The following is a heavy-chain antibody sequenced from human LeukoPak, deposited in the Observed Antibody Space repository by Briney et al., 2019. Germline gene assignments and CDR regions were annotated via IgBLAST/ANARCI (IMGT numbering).Heavy chain of an antibody. CDR1: GGSISAYY. CDR3: ARLASSRNFDY. CDR2: IYYSGST. J-gene: IGHJ4*02. V-gene: IGHV4-59*08. D-gene: IGHD6-13*01. Sequence: PSETLSLTCTVSGGSISAYYWSWVRQSPGKGLEWIGYIYYSGSTKYNASLKSRVTISLDTSKNQFSLKLNSVTAADTAVYYCARLASSRNFDYWGQGTLVTVSS.